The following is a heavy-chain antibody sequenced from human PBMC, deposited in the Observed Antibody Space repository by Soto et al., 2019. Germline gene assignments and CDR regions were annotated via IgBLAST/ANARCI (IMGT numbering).Heavy chain of an antibody. CDR3: AQLSIMTLSHKHYFNR. D-gene: IGHD3-16*01. Sequence: PGGSLRLSCVASGFSFDNYGMSWVRQAPGEGLEWISAIKSDGTSTYYAASVEDRFTISRDNSKNTLYLQLNSLRAEDTAVYYCAQLSIMTLSHKHYFNRWGRGTLVNVSS. CDR2: IKSDGTST. CDR1: GFSFDNYG. J-gene: IGHJ5*02. V-gene: IGHV3-23*01.